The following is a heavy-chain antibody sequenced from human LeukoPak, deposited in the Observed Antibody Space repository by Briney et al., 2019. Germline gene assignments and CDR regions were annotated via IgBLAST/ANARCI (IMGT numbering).Heavy chain of an antibody. CDR3: ARCSGGGTCYYFDY. CDR2: INHSGST. CDR1: GGSFSGYY. J-gene: IGHJ4*02. Sequence: PSETLSLTCAVCGGSFSGYYWSWIRQPPGKGLEWIGEINHSGSTNYNPSLKSRVTISVDTSKNQFSLKLSSVTAADTAVYYCARCSGGGTCYYFDYWGQGTLVTVSS. V-gene: IGHV4-34*01. D-gene: IGHD2-15*01.